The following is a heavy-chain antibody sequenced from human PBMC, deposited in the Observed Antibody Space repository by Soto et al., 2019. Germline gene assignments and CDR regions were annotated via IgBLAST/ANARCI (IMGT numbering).Heavy chain of an antibody. CDR3: ARGAARWPGYFDS. CDR1: GGSISGDYY. CDR2: IYYSGSS. D-gene: IGHD2-15*01. Sequence: QVRLHESGPGLVKPSQTLSLTCSVSGGSISGDYYWSWIRPSPEKGLEWIGYIYYSGSSYSNPALHSRLSMSLDTSKNQSSLKLRSVTAADTAVYYCARGAARWPGYFDSWGHGALVAVSS. J-gene: IGHJ4*01. V-gene: IGHV4-30-4*08.